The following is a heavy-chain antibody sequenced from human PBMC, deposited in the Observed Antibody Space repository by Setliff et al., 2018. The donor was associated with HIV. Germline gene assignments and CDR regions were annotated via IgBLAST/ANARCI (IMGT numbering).Heavy chain of an antibody. CDR3: AREGQQLVRGYYYYHMDV. V-gene: IGHV3-74*01. CDR2: INSDGATT. J-gene: IGHJ6*03. D-gene: IGHD6-13*01. CDR1: GLTLSNYW. Sequence: QPGGSLRLSCVASGLTLSNYWMHWVRQAPGKGLVWVSRINSDGATTGYADSVRGRFSISRDNAKNTLYLQMNSLTAEDTGVYYCAREGQQLVRGYYYYHMDVWGKGTTVTVSS.